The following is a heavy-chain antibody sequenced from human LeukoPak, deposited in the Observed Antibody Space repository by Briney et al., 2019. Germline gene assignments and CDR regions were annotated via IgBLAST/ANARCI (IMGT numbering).Heavy chain of an antibody. J-gene: IGHJ4*02. CDR3: ASGYSGSFLYYFDY. Sequence: GGSLRLSCAASGFTVSSDYMSWVRQAPGKGLEWVSVIYSGGSTYYADSVKGRFTISRDNSKNTLYLQMNSLRAEDTAVYYCASGYSGSFLYYFDYWGQGTLVTVSS. V-gene: IGHV3-66*01. D-gene: IGHD1-26*01. CDR1: GFTVSSDY. CDR2: IYSGGST.